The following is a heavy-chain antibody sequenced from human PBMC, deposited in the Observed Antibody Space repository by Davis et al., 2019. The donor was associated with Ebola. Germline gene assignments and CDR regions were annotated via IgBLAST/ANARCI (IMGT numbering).Heavy chain of an antibody. CDR3: ARGRLRWSRPYAFDI. Sequence: GESLKISCAASGFTFSSYGMHWLRQAPGKGLEWVAVISYDGSNKYYADSVKGRFTISRDNYKNTLYRQMNSLRTEETSVKYCARGRLRWSRPYAFDIWGQGTMVTVSS. V-gene: IGHV3-30*03. D-gene: IGHD4-23*01. CDR2: ISYDGSNK. J-gene: IGHJ3*02. CDR1: GFTFSSYG.